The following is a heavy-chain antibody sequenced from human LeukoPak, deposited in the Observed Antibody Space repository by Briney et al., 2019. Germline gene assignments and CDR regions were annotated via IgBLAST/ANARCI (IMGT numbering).Heavy chain of an antibody. CDR2: LSSDGIKK. CDR3: AKSDRYYGSGDYYYYGMDV. Sequence: PGGSLRLSCATSGFIFSNFGMHWVRQAPGKGLEWVAVLSSDGIKKYYADFVKGRFTISRDNSQSTLYLEMSSLRLEDTAVYYCAKSDRYYGSGDYYYYGMDVWGQGTTVTVSS. CDR1: GFIFSNFG. J-gene: IGHJ6*02. D-gene: IGHD3-10*01. V-gene: IGHV3-30*18.